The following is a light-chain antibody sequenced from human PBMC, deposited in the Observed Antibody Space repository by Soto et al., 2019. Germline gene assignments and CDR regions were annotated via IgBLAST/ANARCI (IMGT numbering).Light chain of an antibody. J-gene: IGKJ1*01. Sequence: EIVLTQSPGILSLSPGERATLSCRASQSVSNNYLAWYQQKPGQAPRLLIYDASSRATGIPDRFSGSGSGTDFTLTISRLEHEDFAVYSCKKSVGSLRTFGQGTKVEIK. CDR3: KKSVGSLRT. CDR2: DAS. CDR1: QSVSNNY. V-gene: IGKV3-20*01.